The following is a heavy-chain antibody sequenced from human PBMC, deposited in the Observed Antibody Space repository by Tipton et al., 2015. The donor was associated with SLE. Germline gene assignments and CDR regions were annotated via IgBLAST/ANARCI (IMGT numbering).Heavy chain of an antibody. V-gene: IGHV4-59*12. CDR2: IYYSGSA. Sequence: GLVKPSETLSLTCTVSGGSIRSYYWNWIRQPPGKGLEWIGYIYYSGSANYNPSLKSRVTISVDTSKNQFSLKLSSVTAADTAVYYCARGYCSGGSCSYWYFDLLGRGTLFTVSS. CDR3: ARGYCSGGSCSYWYFDL. D-gene: IGHD2-15*01. CDR1: GGSIRSYY. J-gene: IGHJ2*01.